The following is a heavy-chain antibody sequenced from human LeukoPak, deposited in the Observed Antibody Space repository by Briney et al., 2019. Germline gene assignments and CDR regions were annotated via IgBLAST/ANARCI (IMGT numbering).Heavy chain of an antibody. J-gene: IGHJ5*02. Sequence: GGSLRLSCAASGFTFSSYSMNWVRQAPGKGLEWVSSISSSSSYIYYADSVKGRFTISRDNAKNSLYLQMNSLRAEDTAVYYCARHTVTTFSDWFDPWGQGTLVTVSS. D-gene: IGHD4-17*01. V-gene: IGHV3-21*01. CDR2: ISSSSSYI. CDR3: ARHTVTTFSDWFDP. CDR1: GFTFSSYS.